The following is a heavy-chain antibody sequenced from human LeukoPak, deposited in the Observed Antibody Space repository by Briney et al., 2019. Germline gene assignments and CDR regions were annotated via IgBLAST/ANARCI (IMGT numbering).Heavy chain of an antibody. CDR2: INHSGST. D-gene: IGHD5-18*01. CDR3: ARGLRIQLWLQLGWFDP. J-gene: IGHJ5*02. V-gene: IGHV4-34*01. CDR1: GGSFSGYY. Sequence: PSETLSLTCAVYGGSFSGYYWSWIRQPPGKGLEWIGEINHSGSTNYNPSLKSRVTTSVDTSKNQFSLKLSSVTAADTAVYYCARGLRIQLWLQLGWFDPWGQGTLVTVSS.